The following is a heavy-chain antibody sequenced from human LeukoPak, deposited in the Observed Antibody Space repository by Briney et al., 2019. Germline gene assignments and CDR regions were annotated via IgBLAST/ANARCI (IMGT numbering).Heavy chain of an antibody. J-gene: IGHJ4*02. V-gene: IGHV4-39*01. CDR3: VRGSTLRHYQY. CDR1: GGSISSSTYY. Sequence: PSETLSLTCTVSGGSISSSTYYWGWIRRPPGKGLEWIGSIYYSGSTYYNPSLKSRVTVSVDTSKNQFSLNLSSVTAADTAVYYCVRGSTLRHYQYWGQGTLVTVSS. D-gene: IGHD3-16*01. CDR2: IYYSGST.